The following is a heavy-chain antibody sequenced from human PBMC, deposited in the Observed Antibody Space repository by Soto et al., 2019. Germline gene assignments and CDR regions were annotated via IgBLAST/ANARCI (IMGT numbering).Heavy chain of an antibody. CDR3: ARDLRFSSTNYFDF. CDR1: GFLFTDYY. J-gene: IGHJ4*02. D-gene: IGHD2-8*01. Sequence: PGGSLRLSCTASGFLFTDYYMSWIRQPPGNGLEWLAYIDGSSDYTNSADSVKGRFTISRDNAKNSVFLQMNNLRADDTAVYYCARDLRFSSTNYFDFWGRGTLVTVSS. V-gene: IGHV3-11*06. CDR2: IDGSSDYT.